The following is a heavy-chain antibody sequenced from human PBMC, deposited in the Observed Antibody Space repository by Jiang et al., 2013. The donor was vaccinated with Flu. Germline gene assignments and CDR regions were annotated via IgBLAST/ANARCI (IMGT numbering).Heavy chain of an antibody. V-gene: IGHV3-21*01. D-gene: IGHD2-2*01. CDR2: ISGSSTYI. J-gene: IGHJ5*02. CDR1: GFTFSAYS. CDR3: VRDLKGSYASPRAWFDP. Sequence: QLLESGGGLVKPGGSLRLSCAASGFTFSAYSMNWVRQAPGKGLEWVSSISGSSTYIHYADPVKGRFTISRDNAKNSLYLQMNSLRAEDTAVYFCVRDLKGSYASPRAWFDPWGQGTLVTVSS.